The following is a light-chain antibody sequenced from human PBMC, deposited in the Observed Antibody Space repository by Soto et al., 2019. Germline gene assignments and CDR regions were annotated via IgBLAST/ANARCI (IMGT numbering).Light chain of an antibody. CDR2: ASS. CDR3: QQVDSYPRT. Sequence: IPLTQSPSSLFESXGDRVTVNCRARLGIGTFLVWYQQKSGKAPTFXXYASSTLQHGGPSRFSGSGSGTDFSLTISSLHPEDVATYYGQQVDSYPRTFGQGTKVDIK. V-gene: IGKV1-9*01. CDR1: LGIGTF. J-gene: IGKJ1*01.